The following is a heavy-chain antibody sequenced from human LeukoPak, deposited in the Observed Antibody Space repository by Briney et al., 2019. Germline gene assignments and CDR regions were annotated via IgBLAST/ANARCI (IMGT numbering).Heavy chain of an antibody. J-gene: IGHJ4*02. CDR3: ARAEAIDY. Sequence: GASVKVSCKASGYIFTAYYMHWVRQAPGQGLEWMGWINPNSGDTKYAQKFQGRVTMTRDTSISTADLELKSLIYDDTTVYYCARAEAIDYWGQGTLVTVSS. CDR1: GYIFTAYY. V-gene: IGHV1-2*02. CDR2: INPNSGDT.